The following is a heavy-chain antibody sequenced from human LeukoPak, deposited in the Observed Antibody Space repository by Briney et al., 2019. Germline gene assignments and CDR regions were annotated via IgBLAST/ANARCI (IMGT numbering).Heavy chain of an antibody. Sequence: ASLKVSCKASGYTFTSYDINWERQATGQGLEWMGWMNPNSGNTGYAQKFQGRVTMTRNTSISTAYMELSSLRSEDTAVYYCARSEIVVGPAYWGQGTLVTVSS. CDR3: ARSEIVVGPAY. J-gene: IGHJ4*02. CDR2: MNPNSGNT. D-gene: IGHD2-15*01. CDR1: GYTFTSYD. V-gene: IGHV1-8*01.